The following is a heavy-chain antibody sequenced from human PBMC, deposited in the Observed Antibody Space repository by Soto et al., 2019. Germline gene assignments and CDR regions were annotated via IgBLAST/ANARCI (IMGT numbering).Heavy chain of an antibody. J-gene: IGHJ3*01. CDR2: INAGNSNT. V-gene: IGHV1-3*01. Sequence: QVQLVQSGAEVKKPGASVKVSCKASGYSFINYPMQWVRQAPGQSLEWMGWINAGNSNTKYSQNFQGRVTITSDTAASTAYMELGSPRSEDTAVYYCATTYYYDGAGVDAFDLWGQGTMVIVSP. CDR3: ATTYYYDGAGVDAFDL. D-gene: IGHD3-22*01. CDR1: GYSFINYP.